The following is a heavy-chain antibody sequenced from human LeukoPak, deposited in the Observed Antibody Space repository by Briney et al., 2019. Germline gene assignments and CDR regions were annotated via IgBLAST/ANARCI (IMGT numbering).Heavy chain of an antibody. CDR1: GGSFSGYY. D-gene: IGHD3-9*01. Sequence: SSETLSLTCAVYGGSFSGYYWSWIRQPPGKGLEWIGEINHSGSTNYNPSLKSRVTISVDTSKNQFSLKLSSVTAADTAVYYCASTDILTGTTFDYWGQGTLVTVSS. V-gene: IGHV4-34*01. J-gene: IGHJ4*02. CDR2: INHSGST. CDR3: ASTDILTGTTFDY.